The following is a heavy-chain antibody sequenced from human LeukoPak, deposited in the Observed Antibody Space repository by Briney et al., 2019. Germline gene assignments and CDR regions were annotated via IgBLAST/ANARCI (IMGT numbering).Heavy chain of an antibody. CDR3: ARDMGSGWRPDAFDI. CDR2: IKQDGSEK. CDR1: GFTFSSHW. Sequence: GGSLRLSCGASGFTFSSHWMTWVRQAPGKGLEWVANIKQDGSEKYYVDSVKGRFTISRDNAKNSLYLQMSSLRAEDTALYYCARDMGSGWRPDAFDIWGQGTMVTVSS. J-gene: IGHJ3*02. D-gene: IGHD6-19*01. V-gene: IGHV3-7*01.